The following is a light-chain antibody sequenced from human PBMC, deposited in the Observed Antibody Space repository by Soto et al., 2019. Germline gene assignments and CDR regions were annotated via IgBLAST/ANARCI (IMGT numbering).Light chain of an antibody. J-gene: IGKJ4*01. V-gene: IGKV3-20*01. Sequence: EIVLTQSPGTLSLSPGERATLSCRASQSVSNNYLAWYQQKPGQAPRLLMYGASSRATGIPDRFSGSGSGTDFTLTIIRLEPEDFAMYHCQQYGSSPLTFGGGTKVEIE. CDR1: QSVSNNY. CDR2: GAS. CDR3: QQYGSSPLT.